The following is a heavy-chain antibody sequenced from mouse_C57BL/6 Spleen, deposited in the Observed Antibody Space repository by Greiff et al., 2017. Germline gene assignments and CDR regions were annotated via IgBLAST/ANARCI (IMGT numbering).Heavy chain of an antibody. Sequence: QVQLQQSGAELVKPGASVKISCKASGYAFSSYWMNWVKQRPGKGLEWIGQIYPGDGDTNYNGKFKGKATLTADKSSSTAYRQLSSLTSEDSALYFCARSGPYYFDYWGQGTTLTVSS. CDR1: GYAFSSYW. V-gene: IGHV1-80*01. D-gene: IGHD3-1*01. CDR3: ARSGPYYFDY. J-gene: IGHJ2*01. CDR2: IYPGDGDT.